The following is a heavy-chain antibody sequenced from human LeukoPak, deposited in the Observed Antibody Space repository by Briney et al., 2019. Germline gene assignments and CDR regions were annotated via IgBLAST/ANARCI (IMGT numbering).Heavy chain of an antibody. V-gene: IGHV3-21*01. Sequence: GGSLRLSCAASGFTFSSYSMNWVRQAPGKGLEWVSSISSSSSYIYYADSVKGRFTISRDNAKNSLYLQMNSLRAEDTAVYYCAREIQLSYQETYFDYWGQGTLVTVSS. CDR2: ISSSSSYI. CDR3: AREIQLSYQETYFDY. D-gene: IGHD5-18*01. CDR1: GFTFSSYS. J-gene: IGHJ4*02.